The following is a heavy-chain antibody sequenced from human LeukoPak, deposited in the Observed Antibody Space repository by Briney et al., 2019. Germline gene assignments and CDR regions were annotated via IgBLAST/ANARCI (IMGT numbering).Heavy chain of an antibody. CDR2: IIPILGIA. V-gene: IGHV1-69*02. J-gene: IGHJ4*02. CDR3: AGCSSTSCYDGAFDY. D-gene: IGHD2-2*01. CDR1: GGTFSSYT. Sequence: SVKVSCKASGGTFSSYTISWVRQAPGQGLEWMGRIIPILGIANDAQKFQGRVTITADKSTSTAYMELSSLRSEDTAVYYCAGCSSTSCYDGAFDYWGQGTLVTVSS.